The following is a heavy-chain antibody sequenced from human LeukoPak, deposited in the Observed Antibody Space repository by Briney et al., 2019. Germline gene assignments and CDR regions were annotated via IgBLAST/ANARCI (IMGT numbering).Heavy chain of an antibody. V-gene: IGHV3-23*01. J-gene: IGHJ4*02. CDR3: AKGSYYDSSGSFYFDY. D-gene: IGHD3-22*01. CDR1: GSTFSRYS. CDR2: ISGSGDNT. Sequence: GGSLRLSCAASGSTFSRYSMNWVRQAPGKGLEWVSGISGSGDNTYYADSVKGRFTISRDNSKNTLYVQVNSLGTEDTAAYYCAKGSYYDSSGSFYFDYWGQGTLVTVSS.